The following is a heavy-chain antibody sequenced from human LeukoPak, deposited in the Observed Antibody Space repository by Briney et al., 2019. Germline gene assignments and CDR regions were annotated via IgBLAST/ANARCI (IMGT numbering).Heavy chain of an antibody. CDR1: GGSISSSSYY. CDR2: INYSGNT. V-gene: IGHV4-39*01. CDR3: ASYDFGAYSFDY. D-gene: IGHD3/OR15-3a*01. J-gene: IGHJ4*02. Sequence: SSETLSLTCTVSGGSISSSSYYWGWIRQPPGKGLEWIGSINYSGNTYHNPSLKSRVTMSVDTSKKQFSLNLSSVTAADTAVCYCASYDFGAYSFDYWGQGTLVTVSS.